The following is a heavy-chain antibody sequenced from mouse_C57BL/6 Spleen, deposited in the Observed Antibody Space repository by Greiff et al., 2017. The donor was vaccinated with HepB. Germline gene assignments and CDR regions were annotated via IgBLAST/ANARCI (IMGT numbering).Heavy chain of an antibody. CDR2: IDPETGGT. Sequence: VQLQQSGAELVRPGASVTLSCKASGYTFTDYEMHWVKQTPVHGLEWIGAIDPETGGTAYNQKFKGKAILTADKSSSTAYMELRSLTSEDSAVYYCTRCDPCAMDYWGRGTSVTVSS. D-gene: IGHD2-13*01. J-gene: IGHJ4*01. V-gene: IGHV1-15*01. CDR1: GYTFTDYE. CDR3: TRCDPCAMDY.